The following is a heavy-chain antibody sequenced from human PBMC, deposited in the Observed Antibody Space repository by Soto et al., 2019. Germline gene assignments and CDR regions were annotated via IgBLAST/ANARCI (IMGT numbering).Heavy chain of an antibody. D-gene: IGHD1-7*01. Sequence: GGSLRLSCAASGFIFSDHYIDWVRQAPGKGLEWIGRARNKAKSYTTDFAASVKGRFTISRDDSKNSVYLQMDSLKTEDTALYYCTRALTGTTSFFDCWGQGTLVTVSS. CDR2: ARNKAKSYTT. V-gene: IGHV3-72*01. CDR1: GFIFSDHY. J-gene: IGHJ4*02. CDR3: TRALTGTTSFFDC.